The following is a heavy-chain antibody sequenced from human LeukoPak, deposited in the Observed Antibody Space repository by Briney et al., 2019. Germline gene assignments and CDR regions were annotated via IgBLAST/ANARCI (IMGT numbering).Heavy chain of an antibody. V-gene: IGHV3-33*01. CDR2: IWYDGSNK. D-gene: IGHD3-16*02. CDR3: ARDLITFGGVIVAPDY. CDR1: GFTFSSYG. J-gene: IGHJ4*02. Sequence: GRSLRLSCAASGFTFSSYGMHWVRQAPGKGLEWVAVIWYDGSNKYYADSVKGRFTISRDNSKNTLYLQMNSLRAEDTAVYYCARDLITFGGVIVAPDYWGQGTLVTVSS.